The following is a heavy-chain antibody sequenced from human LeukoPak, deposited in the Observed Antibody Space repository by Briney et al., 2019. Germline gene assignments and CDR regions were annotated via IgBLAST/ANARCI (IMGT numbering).Heavy chain of an antibody. Sequence: ASVKVPCKASGGTFSSYAISWVRQAPGQGLEWMGGIIPIFSTANYAQKFQGRVTITADESTSTAYMELSSLRSEDTAVYYCARDRYGYCSSTSCPYFDLWGRGTLVTVSS. CDR2: IIPIFSTA. D-gene: IGHD2-2*01. V-gene: IGHV1-69*13. CDR1: GGTFSSYA. CDR3: ARDRYGYCSSTSCPYFDL. J-gene: IGHJ2*01.